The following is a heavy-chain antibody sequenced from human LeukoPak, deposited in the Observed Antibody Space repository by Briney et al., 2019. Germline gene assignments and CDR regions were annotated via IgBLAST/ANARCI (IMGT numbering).Heavy chain of an antibody. CDR3: ARHSTRGYFDS. Sequence: SETLSLTCTVSGASISAYYWSWIRQPPTKGLEWIGSVYYNGNTNYNPSLTSRVTISLDTSKNHFSLKLSSVTAADTAIYYCARHSTRGYFDSWGQGTLVTVSS. V-gene: IGHV4-59*08. CDR2: VYYNGNT. CDR1: GASISAYY. J-gene: IGHJ4*02. D-gene: IGHD2-2*01.